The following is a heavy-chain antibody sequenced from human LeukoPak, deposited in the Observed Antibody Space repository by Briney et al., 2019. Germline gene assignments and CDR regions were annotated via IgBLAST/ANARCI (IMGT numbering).Heavy chain of an antibody. CDR3: ARSVSSLPYDFWSGCLHYFDY. CDR1: GGSISSYY. V-gene: IGHV4-59*01. D-gene: IGHD3-3*01. Sequence: SETLSLTCTVSGGSISSYYWSWIRQPPGKGLEWIGYIYYSGSTNYNPSLKSRVTISVDTSKNQFSLKLSSVTAADTAVYYCARSVSSLPYDFWSGCLHYFDYWGQGTLVTVSS. CDR2: IYYSGST. J-gene: IGHJ4*02.